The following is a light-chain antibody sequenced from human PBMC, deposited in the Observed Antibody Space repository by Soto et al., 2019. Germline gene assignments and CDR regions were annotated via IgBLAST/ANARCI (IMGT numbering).Light chain of an antibody. CDR3: QQRNDWPPAT. CDR2: DTS. CDR1: QSVSFY. Sequence: VLTQSPATLSLSPGERATLSCRASQSVSFYLAWYQQTPGQAPRLLIYDTSKRAPGIPARFSGSGSVTDFTLTLTRVEPEDFAVYYCQQRNDWPPATFGGGNKVEIK. V-gene: IGKV3-11*01. J-gene: IGKJ4*01.